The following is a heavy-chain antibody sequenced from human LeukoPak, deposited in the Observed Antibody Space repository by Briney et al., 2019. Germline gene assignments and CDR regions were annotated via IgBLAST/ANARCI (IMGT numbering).Heavy chain of an antibody. D-gene: IGHD2-15*01. CDR3: ARDGGRSADY. CDR2: IKGDGSDK. CDR1: GFTFSSYW. V-gene: IGHV3-7*01. Sequence: GGSLRFSCAASGFTFSSYWMFWVRQAPGKGLEWVATIKGDGSDKYYVDSVKGRFTISRDNAKNSLFLQMNSLRAEDTAVYYCARDGGRSADYWGQGTQVTVSS. J-gene: IGHJ4*02.